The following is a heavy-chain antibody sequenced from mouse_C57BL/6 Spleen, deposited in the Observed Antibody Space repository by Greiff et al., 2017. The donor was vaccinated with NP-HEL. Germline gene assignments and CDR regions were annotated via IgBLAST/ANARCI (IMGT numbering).Heavy chain of an antibody. CDR3: ARAYYGFLMDY. Sequence: VQLVESGGGLVKPGGSLKLSCAASGFTFSDYGMHWVRQAPEKGLEWVAYISSGSSTIYYADTVKGRFTISRDNAKNTLFLQMTSLRSEDTAMYYCARAYYGFLMDYWGQGASVTVSS. CDR2: ISSGSSTI. CDR1: GFTFSDYG. J-gene: IGHJ4*01. V-gene: IGHV5-17*01. D-gene: IGHD1-1*01.